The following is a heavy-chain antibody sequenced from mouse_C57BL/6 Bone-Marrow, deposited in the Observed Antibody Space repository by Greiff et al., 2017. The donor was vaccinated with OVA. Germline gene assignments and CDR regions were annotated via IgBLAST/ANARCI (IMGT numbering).Heavy chain of an antibody. V-gene: IGHV14-4*01. CDR2: IDPENGDT. CDR3: TTLITTVGEPCC. Sequence: VQLQQSGAELVRPGASVKLSCTASGFNIKDDYMHWVKQRPEQGLEWIGWIDPENGDTEYASKFQGKATITADTSSNTAYLQLSSLTSEDTAVYYCTTLITTVGEPCCWGQGTTLTVSS. D-gene: IGHD1-1*01. J-gene: IGHJ2*01. CDR1: GFNIKDDY.